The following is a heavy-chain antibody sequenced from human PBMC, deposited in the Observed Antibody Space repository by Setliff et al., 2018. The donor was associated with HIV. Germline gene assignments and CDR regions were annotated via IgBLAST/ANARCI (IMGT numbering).Heavy chain of an antibody. D-gene: IGHD2-15*01. J-gene: IGHJ5*02. CDR1: GYSFSSYY. CDR3: AREGHVATPGSSEFDP. CDR2: INPRGGKA. V-gene: IGHV1-46*01. Sequence: ASVKVSCKASGYSFSSYYMHWVRQAPGQGLEWMGIINPRGGKANYAQRFQGRLTVTTDTSTSTVYMELRLLTSDDTVIYYCAREGHVATPGSSEFDPWGQGTLVTVSS.